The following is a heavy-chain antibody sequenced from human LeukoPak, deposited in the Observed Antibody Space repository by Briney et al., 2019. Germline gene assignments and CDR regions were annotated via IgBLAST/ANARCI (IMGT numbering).Heavy chain of an antibody. CDR1: VYTLTELS. J-gene: IGHJ4*02. Sequence: ASVKVSCKVSVYTLTELSMHWVRQAPGKGLEWMGGFDPEDGETIYAQKFQGRVTMTEDTSTDTAYMELSSLRSEDTAVYYCARCTYYYGSRSCSPFDYWGQGTLVTVSS. CDR3: ARCTYYYGSRSCSPFDY. D-gene: IGHD3-10*01. V-gene: IGHV1-24*01. CDR2: FDPEDGET.